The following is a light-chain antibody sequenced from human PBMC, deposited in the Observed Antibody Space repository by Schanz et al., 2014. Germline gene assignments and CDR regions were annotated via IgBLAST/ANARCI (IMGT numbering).Light chain of an antibody. V-gene: IGKV3-20*01. CDR3: HQYGISPFT. CDR1: QSVSNSY. Sequence: EIVLTQSPGTLSLSPGERATLSCRASQSVSNSYLAWYQQKPGQAPRLLIHGASSRATGIPDRFSGSGAGTDFTLTISRLEPEDFAVYYCHQYGISPFTFGPGTKVDIK. J-gene: IGKJ3*01. CDR2: GAS.